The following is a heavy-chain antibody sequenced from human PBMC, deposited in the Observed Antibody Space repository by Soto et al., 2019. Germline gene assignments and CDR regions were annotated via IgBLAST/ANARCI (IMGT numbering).Heavy chain of an antibody. V-gene: IGHV4-34*01. J-gene: IGHJ6*03. D-gene: IGHD2-2*01. CDR2: INHSGST. Sequence: SETLSLTCAVYGGSFSRYYWSWIRQPPGKGLEWIGEINHSGSTNYNPSLKSRVTISVDTSKNQFSLKLSSVTAADTAVYYCARIEQCSTSNAVPYYYMDVWGKGTTVTVSS. CDR3: ARIEQCSTSNAVPYYYMDV. CDR1: GGSFSRYY.